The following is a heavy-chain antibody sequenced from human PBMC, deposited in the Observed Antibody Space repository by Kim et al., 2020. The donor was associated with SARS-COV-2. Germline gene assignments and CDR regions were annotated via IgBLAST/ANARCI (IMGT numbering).Heavy chain of an antibody. CDR3: PRGVWYKNDGKYGGDY. J-gene: IGHJ4*02. D-gene: IGHD2-8*01. V-gene: IGHV3-20*04. Sequence: GGSLRLSCAASGFTFDDYGMSSVRQAPGKGLEWVSGINWSGTRTRYVDSLKGRFTISRDNAKNSLSLQMNSLRAEETALYYCPRGVWYKNDGKYGGDYGGQGTLVSVSS. CDR1: GFTFDDYG. CDR2: INWSGTRT.